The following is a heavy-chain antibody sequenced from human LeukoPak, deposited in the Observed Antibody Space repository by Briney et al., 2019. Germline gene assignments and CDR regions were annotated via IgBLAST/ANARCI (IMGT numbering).Heavy chain of an antibody. CDR2: IYYSGGT. CDR1: GGSISSYY. CDR3: AREVMVRGVIGRET. Sequence: SETLSLTCTVSGGSISSYYCSWIRQPPGKGLEWVGYIYYSGGTNYNPSLKSRVTISVDTSKIQFSLKLSSVTAADTAVYYCAREVMVRGVIGRETWGQGTLVTVSS. D-gene: IGHD3-10*01. J-gene: IGHJ5*02. V-gene: IGHV4-59*01.